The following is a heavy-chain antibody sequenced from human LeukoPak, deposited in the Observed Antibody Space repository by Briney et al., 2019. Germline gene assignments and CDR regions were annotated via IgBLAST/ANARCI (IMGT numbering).Heavy chain of an antibody. D-gene: IGHD4-17*01. CDR3: ARGGTTVTNYYYYYMDV. V-gene: IGHV3-13*01. Sequence: GGSLRLSCAASGFTFSSYDMHWVRQATGKGLEWVSAIGTAGDTYYPGSVKGRFTISRENAKNSLYLQMNSLRAGDTAVYYCARGGTTVTNYYYYYMDVWGKGTTVTVSS. CDR1: GFTFSSYD. CDR2: IGTAGDT. J-gene: IGHJ6*03.